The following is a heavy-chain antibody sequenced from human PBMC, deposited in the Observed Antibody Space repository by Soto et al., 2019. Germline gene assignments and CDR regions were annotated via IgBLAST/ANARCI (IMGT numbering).Heavy chain of an antibody. V-gene: IGHV4-34*01. CDR2: INHRRST. J-gene: IGHJ4*02. CDR1: GGSFSGYY. D-gene: IGHD5-18*01. CDR3: ASLYTATDY. Sequence: QVQLQQGGAGLLKPSETLSLTCAVYGGSFSGYYWSWISQPPGKGLEWIGEINHRRSTNYNPSLKSRFTISVDTSKNQFSLKLSSVTAADTAVYYCASLYTATDYWGQGTLVTVSS.